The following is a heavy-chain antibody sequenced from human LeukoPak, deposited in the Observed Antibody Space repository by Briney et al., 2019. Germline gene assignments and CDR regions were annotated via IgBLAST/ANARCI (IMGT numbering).Heavy chain of an antibody. Sequence: GGSLRLSCAAPGFTFSSYEMNWVRQAPGKGLEWVSYISSSGNTIYYADSVKGRFTISRDNAKNSLYLQLNSLRAEDTAVYYCAKKSSGYYPFDYWGQGTLVTVSS. V-gene: IGHV3-48*03. CDR1: GFTFSSYE. D-gene: IGHD3-22*01. CDR2: ISSSGNTI. J-gene: IGHJ4*02. CDR3: AKKSSGYYPFDY.